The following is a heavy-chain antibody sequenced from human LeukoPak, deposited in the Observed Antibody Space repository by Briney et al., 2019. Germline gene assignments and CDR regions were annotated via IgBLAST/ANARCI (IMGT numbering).Heavy chain of an antibody. CDR1: GFTFTSYA. CDR3: AKSTPIQDFDY. Sequence: GGSLTLSCAASGFTFTSYAMSWVRQAPAEGLEWELAISGGGGSTYYADSVKGRFTISRDNSKNTLYLQMNSLTAADTAVYYWAKSTPIQDFDYWGQGTLVTVSS. CDR2: ISGGGGST. D-gene: IGHD5-18*01. J-gene: IGHJ4*02. V-gene: IGHV3-23*01.